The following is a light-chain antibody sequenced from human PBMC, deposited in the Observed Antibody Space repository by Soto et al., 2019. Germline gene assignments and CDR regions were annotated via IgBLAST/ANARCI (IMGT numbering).Light chain of an antibody. J-gene: IGKJ2*01. V-gene: IGKV1-5*03. CDR1: QGISNY. Sequence: DIQMTQSPSTLSASVGDSVTITCRASQGISNYLAWYHQKPGKAPKLLIYRASTLESGVPSRFSGRGSATEFTLSISSLQPDDFATSYCQQYSTYPYTFGQGTKLEIK. CDR2: RAS. CDR3: QQYSTYPYT.